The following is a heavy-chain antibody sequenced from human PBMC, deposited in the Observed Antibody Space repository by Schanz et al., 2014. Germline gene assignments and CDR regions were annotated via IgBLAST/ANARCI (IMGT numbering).Heavy chain of an antibody. Sequence: QVQLVQSGAEVKKPGASVRVSCKASGYTFTTYAMSWVRQAPGQGLEWVGWISGYTGNTKYEQKVQGRCTMTADTTTKTASMKLRSLRSDDAAVFYCAKQIHYDIVTGTRNWGQGTLVTVSS. V-gene: IGHV1-18*01. CDR2: ISGYTGNT. D-gene: IGHD3-9*01. CDR3: AKQIHYDIVTGTRN. CDR1: GYTFTTYA. J-gene: IGHJ4*02.